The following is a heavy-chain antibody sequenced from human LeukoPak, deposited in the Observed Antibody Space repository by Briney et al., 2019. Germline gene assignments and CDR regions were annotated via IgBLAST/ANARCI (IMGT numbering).Heavy chain of an antibody. CDR3: AREADSSGFDY. V-gene: IGHV3-48*03. Sequence: PGGSLRLSCAASGFTFSSYEMNWVRQAPGKGLEWVSYISSSGSTIYYADSVKGRFTISRDNAKNSLYLQMNSLRAEDTAVYYFAREADSSGFDYWGQGTLVTVSS. J-gene: IGHJ4*02. CDR2: ISSSGSTI. CDR1: GFTFSSYE. D-gene: IGHD3-22*01.